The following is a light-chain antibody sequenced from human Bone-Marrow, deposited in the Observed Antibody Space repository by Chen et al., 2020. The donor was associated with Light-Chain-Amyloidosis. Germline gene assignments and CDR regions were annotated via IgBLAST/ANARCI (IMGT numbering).Light chain of an antibody. Sequence: NFMLTQPHAVSEAPGKTVIISCTRSRGSIATNYVQWYQQRPGSSPTTVIYEDDQRPPGVPDRFSGSIDRSSNSASLTISGLKTEEEADYYCQSYQGSSQGVFGGGTKLTVL. CDR3: QSYQGSSQGV. V-gene: IGLV6-57*01. CDR2: EDD. J-gene: IGLJ3*02. CDR1: RGSIATNY.